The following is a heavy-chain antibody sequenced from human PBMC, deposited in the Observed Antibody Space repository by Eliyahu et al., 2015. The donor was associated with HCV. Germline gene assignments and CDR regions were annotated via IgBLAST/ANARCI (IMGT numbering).Heavy chain of an antibody. CDR2: IISSDRNI. J-gene: IGHJ3*02. CDR3: ARCRAGRDGYIRNGFDI. V-gene: IGHV3-48*03. Sequence: EVQLVESGGGLVQPGGSLRLSCAASGFXFSRYEMNWVRQAPGRGLEWVSYIISSDRNIYYADSVKGRFTISRDNAKNLLYLQMNSMRAEDTAIYYCARCRAGRDGYIRNGFDIWGQGTVVTVSS. CDR1: GFXFSRYE. D-gene: IGHD5-24*01.